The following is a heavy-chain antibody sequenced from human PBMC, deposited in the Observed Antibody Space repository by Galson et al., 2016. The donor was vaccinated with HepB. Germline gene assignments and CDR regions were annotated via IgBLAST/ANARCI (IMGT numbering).Heavy chain of an antibody. CDR2: DSMDGRRK. Sequence: SLRLSCAASGFTFSNYGMHWVRQAPAKGLEWVAADSMDGRRKFYADSVKGRFTISRDNSNNMLFLQVSSLRADDTAVYYCAKRHEYCPAVGCSVDYWGQGTLVSVSS. CDR3: AKRHEYCPAVGCSVDY. J-gene: IGHJ4*02. V-gene: IGHV3-30*18. CDR1: GFTFSNYG. D-gene: IGHD2/OR15-2a*01.